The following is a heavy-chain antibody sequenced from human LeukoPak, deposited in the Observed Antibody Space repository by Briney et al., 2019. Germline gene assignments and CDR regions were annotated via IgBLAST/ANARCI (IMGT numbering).Heavy chain of an antibody. J-gene: IGHJ3*02. CDR3: AREGGLTDAFDI. CDR2: ISGSGGST. Sequence: PGGSLRLSCAASGFTFSSYAMSWVRQAPGKGLEWVLVISGSGGSTYYADSVKGRFTISRDNSKNTLYLQMNSLRAEDTAVYYCAREGGLTDAFDIWGQGTMVTVSS. CDR1: GFTFSSYA. V-gene: IGHV3-23*01. D-gene: IGHD2-15*01.